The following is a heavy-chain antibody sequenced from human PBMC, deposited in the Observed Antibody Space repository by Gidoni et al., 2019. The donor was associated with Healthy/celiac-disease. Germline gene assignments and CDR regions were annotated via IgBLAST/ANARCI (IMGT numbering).Heavy chain of an antibody. CDR1: GGYISSGSYY. CDR2: IYTSGST. CDR3: ATSNAYSSGSSYFDY. V-gene: IGHV4-61*02. D-gene: IGHD5-18*01. Sequence: QVQLQESSPGLVTPSQTLSLTCNVSGGYISSGSYYWSWIRQPAGKGLEWIGRIYTSGSTNYNPSLKSRVTISVDTSKNLFSLKLSSVTAADTAVYYCATSNAYSSGSSYFDYWGQGTLVTVSS. J-gene: IGHJ4*02.